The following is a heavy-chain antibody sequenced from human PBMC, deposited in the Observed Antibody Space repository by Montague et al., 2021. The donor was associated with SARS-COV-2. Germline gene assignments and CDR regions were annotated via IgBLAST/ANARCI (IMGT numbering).Heavy chain of an antibody. Sequence: SETRSLTCAVYGGSFSGYYWSWIRQPPGKGLEWIGEINHSGSTNYNPSLKSRVTISVDTSKNQFSLRLSSVTAADTAVYYCARGHIVVVPAAIGLLRQFYYYSMDVWGKGTTVTVSS. CDR2: INHSGST. D-gene: IGHD2-2*01. J-gene: IGHJ6*03. CDR1: GGSFSGYY. CDR3: ARGHIVVVPAAIGLLRQFYYYSMDV. V-gene: IGHV4-34*01.